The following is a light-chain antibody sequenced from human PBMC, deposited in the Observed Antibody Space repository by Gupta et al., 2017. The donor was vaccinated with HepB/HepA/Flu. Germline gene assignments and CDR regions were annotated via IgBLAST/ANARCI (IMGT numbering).Light chain of an antibody. Sequence: SALTQPASVSGSPGQSISISCTGTSSDAGGYNLVSWYQQYPGKAPKLISFDVTKRPSGISSRFSGSKSGNTASLTISGLQAEDEADYYCCEYAGSNTWVFGGGTKLTVL. CDR2: DVT. V-gene: IGLV2-23*02. J-gene: IGLJ3*02. CDR1: SSDAGGYNL. CDR3: CEYAGSNTWV.